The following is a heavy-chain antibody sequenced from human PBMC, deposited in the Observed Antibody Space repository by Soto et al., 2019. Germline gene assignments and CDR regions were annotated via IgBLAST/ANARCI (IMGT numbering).Heavy chain of an antibody. CDR2: IKQEGSEK. Sequence: GGSLRLSCAASGFTFSSYWMSWVRQAPGKGLEWVANIKQEGSEKYYVDSVKGRFTISRDNAKNSLYLQMNSLRAEDTAVYYCARPYYDFWSGYYSTDYYYYMDVWGKGTTVTVSS. CDR3: ARPYYDFWSGYYSTDYYYYMDV. V-gene: IGHV3-7*01. CDR1: GFTFSSYW. J-gene: IGHJ6*03. D-gene: IGHD3-3*01.